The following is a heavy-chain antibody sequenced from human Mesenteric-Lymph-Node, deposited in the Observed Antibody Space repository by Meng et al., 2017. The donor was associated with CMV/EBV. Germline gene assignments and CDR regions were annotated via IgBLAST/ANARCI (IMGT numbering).Heavy chain of an antibody. V-gene: IGHV5-51*01. D-gene: IGHD4-23*01. CDR2: IYPGDSDT. CDR3: ARRHDYGGNSRNWFDP. Sequence: SGYSFTSYWIGWVRQMPGKGLEWMGIIYPGDSDTRYSPSFQGQVTISADKSINTAYLQWSSLKASDTAMYYCARRHDYGGNSRNWFDPWGQGTLVTVSS. J-gene: IGHJ5*02. CDR1: GYSFTSYW.